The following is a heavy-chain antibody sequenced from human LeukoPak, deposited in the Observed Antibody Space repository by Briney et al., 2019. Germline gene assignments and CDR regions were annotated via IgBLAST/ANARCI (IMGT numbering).Heavy chain of an antibody. CDR2: INPSGGST. D-gene: IGHD5-12*01. CDR3: ARGGYEAYGVDAFDI. Sequence: ASVKVSCKASGYTFTSYGISWVRQASGQGLGWMGIINPSGGSTSYAQKFQGRVTMTRDTSTSTVYMELSSLRSEDTAVYYCARGGYEAYGVDAFDIWGQGTMVTVSS. V-gene: IGHV1-46*01. CDR1: GYTFTSYG. J-gene: IGHJ3*02.